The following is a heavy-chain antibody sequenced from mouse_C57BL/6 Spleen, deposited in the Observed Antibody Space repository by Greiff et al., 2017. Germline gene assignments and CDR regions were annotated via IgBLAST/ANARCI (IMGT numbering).Heavy chain of an antibody. CDR1: GYTFTSYW. CDR2: IHPNSGST. D-gene: IGHD1-1*01. Sequence: QVQLQQPEAELVKPGASVKLSCKASGYTFTSYWMHWVKQRPGQGLEWIGMIHPNSGSTNYNEKFKSKATLTVDKSSSTAYMQLSSLTSEDSAVYYCAREGSRAFDYCGQGTTLTVSS. V-gene: IGHV1-64*01. J-gene: IGHJ2*01. CDR3: AREGSRAFDY.